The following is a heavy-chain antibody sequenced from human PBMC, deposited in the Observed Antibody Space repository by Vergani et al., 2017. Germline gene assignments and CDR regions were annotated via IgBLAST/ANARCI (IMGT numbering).Heavy chain of an antibody. D-gene: IGHD2-21*01. CDR2: IYTSGST. V-gene: IGHV4-61*02. Sequence: QVQLQESGPGLVKPSQTLSLTCTVSGGSISSGSYYWSWIRQPAGKGLEWIGRIYTSGSTNYNPSLKSRVTISVDTSKNQFSLKLSSVTAADTAVYYCARRCGGDCWGAFDFWGQGTMVTVSS. CDR1: GGSISSGSYY. CDR3: ARRCGGDCWGAFDF. J-gene: IGHJ3*01.